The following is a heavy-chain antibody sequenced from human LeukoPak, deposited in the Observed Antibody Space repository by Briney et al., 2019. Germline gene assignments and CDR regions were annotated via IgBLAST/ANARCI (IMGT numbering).Heavy chain of an antibody. CDR2: IYYSGST. Sequence: SQTLSLTCTVSGGSINSGDSYWNWIRQPPGKGLEWIGYIYYSGSTYYNPSLKSRVTISVDTSKNQFSLKMSSVTAAETAVYYCARGLNRNDYGDYGYWGQGTLVTVSS. J-gene: IGHJ4*02. CDR1: GGSINSGDSY. V-gene: IGHV4-30-4*01. D-gene: IGHD4-17*01. CDR3: ARGLNRNDYGDYGY.